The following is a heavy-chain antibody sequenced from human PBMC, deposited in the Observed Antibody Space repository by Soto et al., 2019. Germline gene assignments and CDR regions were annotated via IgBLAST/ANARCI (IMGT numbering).Heavy chain of an antibody. Sequence: QLQLQESGPGLVKPSETLSLTCTVSGGSISSSSYYWGWIRQPPGKGLEWIGSIYYSGSTYYNPSPKSRVTISVDTSKNQFSLKLSSVTAADTAVYYCARHECSSTSCYAPSDWFDPWGQGTLVTVSS. CDR1: GGSISSSSYY. CDR2: IYYSGST. V-gene: IGHV4-39*01. J-gene: IGHJ5*02. CDR3: ARHECSSTSCYAPSDWFDP. D-gene: IGHD2-2*01.